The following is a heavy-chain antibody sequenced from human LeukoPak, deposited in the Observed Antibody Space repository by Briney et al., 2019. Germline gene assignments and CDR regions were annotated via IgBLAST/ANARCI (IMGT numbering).Heavy chain of an antibody. J-gene: IGHJ4*02. CDR1: GFTFNRYG. D-gene: IGHD1-26*01. CDR2: ISSDGSNK. Sequence: GGSLRLSCAASGFTFNRYGMHWVRQAPGKGLEWVAVISSDGSNKDYSDSVKGRFTISRDNSKNTLYLQMNSLRAEDTALYYCAKKQPGTYFALADYWGQGPLVTVSS. V-gene: IGHV3-30*18. CDR3: AKKQPGTYFALADY.